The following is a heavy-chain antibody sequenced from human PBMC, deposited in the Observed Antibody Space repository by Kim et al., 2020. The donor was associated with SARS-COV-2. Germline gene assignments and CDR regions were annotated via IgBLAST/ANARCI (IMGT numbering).Heavy chain of an antibody. D-gene: IGHD6-25*01. CDR3: ARDTAAAMDV. J-gene: IGHJ6*02. Sequence: TPYAPSLKGRFIDSRENSKTSMYLQMNSLKTEDTAVYYCARDTAAAMDVWGQGTTVTVSS. V-gene: IGHV3-72*01. CDR2: T.